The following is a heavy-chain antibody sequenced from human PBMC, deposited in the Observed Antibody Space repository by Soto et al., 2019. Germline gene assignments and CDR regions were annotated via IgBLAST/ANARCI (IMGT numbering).Heavy chain of an antibody. CDR1: GYSFTSYW. Sequence: GESLKISCKGSGYSFTSYWIGWVRQMPGKGLERMGIIYPGDSDTRYSPSLQGQVTISADKSITTTYLQWSSLKASDTAIYYCARLFDTSGWYDYWGQGTLVTV. V-gene: IGHV5-51*01. J-gene: IGHJ4*02. D-gene: IGHD6-19*01. CDR2: IYPGDSDT. CDR3: ARLFDTSGWYDY.